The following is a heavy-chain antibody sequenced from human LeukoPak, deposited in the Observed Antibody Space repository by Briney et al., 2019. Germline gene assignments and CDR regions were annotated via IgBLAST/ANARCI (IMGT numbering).Heavy chain of an antibody. J-gene: IGHJ3*02. D-gene: IGHD3-16*01. CDR3: YGIRLGDGFDI. CDR1: GFTASSNY. CDR2: IYSGGFT. Sequence: GGSLRLSCADSGFTASSNYMGWVPAAPGKGLVWVSVIYSGGFTSYADSVKGRFTISRDSSKNTLYHQMNSLRAEDTAVYYCYGIRLGDGFDIWGQRTMVIVSS. V-gene: IGHV3-53*01.